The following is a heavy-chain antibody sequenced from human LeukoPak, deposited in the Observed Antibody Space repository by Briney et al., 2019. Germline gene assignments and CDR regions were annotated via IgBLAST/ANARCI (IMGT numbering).Heavy chain of an antibody. CDR2: IYSSGST. Sequence: SETLSLTCTVSGGPISDYYWSWIRQPAGKGLEWIGRIYSSGSTNYNPSLTSRVTMSVDTSNNQFSLMLSSVTAADTAVYYCARDRHGYRVSDYFDFWGQGALVTVSS. J-gene: IGHJ4*02. D-gene: IGHD6-13*01. CDR3: ARDRHGYRVSDYFDF. CDR1: GGPISDYY. V-gene: IGHV4-4*07.